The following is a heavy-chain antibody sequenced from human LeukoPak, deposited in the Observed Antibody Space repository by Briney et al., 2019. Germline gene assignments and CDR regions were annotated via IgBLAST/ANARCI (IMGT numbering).Heavy chain of an antibody. D-gene: IGHD6-13*01. CDR3: AKDRGKYSSSWYRIDY. CDR2: IRYDGSNK. V-gene: IGHV3-30*02. J-gene: IGHJ4*02. CDR1: GFTFSSYG. Sequence: PGGSLRLSCAASGFTFSSYGMHWVRQAPGKGLEWVAFIRYDGSNKYYADSVKGRFTISRDNSKNTLYLQMNSLRAEDTAVYYCAKDRGKYSSSWYRIDYWGQGTLVTVSS.